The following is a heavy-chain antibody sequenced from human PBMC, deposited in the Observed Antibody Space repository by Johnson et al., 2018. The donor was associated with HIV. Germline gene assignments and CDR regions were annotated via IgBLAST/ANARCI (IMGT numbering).Heavy chain of an antibody. CDR2: IRYDGSNK. V-gene: IGHV3-30*02. CDR1: GFTFSSYG. J-gene: IGHJ3*02. Sequence: QVQLVESGGGVVQPGGSLRLSCAASGFTFSSYGMHWVRQAPGKGLEWVAFIRYDGSNKYYADSVKGRFTISRDNSKNTRYLQMNSLRAEDTAVYYCAKVRGILRYWGADAFDIWDQGTMVTVSS. D-gene: IGHD3-9*01. CDR3: AKVRGILRYWGADAFDI.